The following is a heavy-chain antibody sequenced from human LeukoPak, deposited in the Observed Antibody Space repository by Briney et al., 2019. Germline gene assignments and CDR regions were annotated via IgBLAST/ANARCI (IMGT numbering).Heavy chain of an antibody. Sequence: GGSLRLSCAASGFTFSDYYMSWIRQAPGKGLEWVAHIKRDGSQKYYLDSVKGRFTISRDNAKNSLYLQMNSLRVEDTAVYYCARLGLEVGGPNWFDPWGQGTLVTVSS. V-gene: IGHV3-7*01. CDR3: ARLGLEVGGPNWFDP. J-gene: IGHJ5*02. D-gene: IGHD1-1*01. CDR2: IKRDGSQK. CDR1: GFTFSDYY.